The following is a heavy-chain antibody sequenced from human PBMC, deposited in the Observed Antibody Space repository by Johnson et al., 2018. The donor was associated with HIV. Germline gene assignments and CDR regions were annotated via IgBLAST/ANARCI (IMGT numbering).Heavy chain of an antibody. V-gene: IGHV3-30*02. J-gene: IGHJ3*02. Sequence: QVQLVESGGGVVQPGESLTLSCVVSGLSFSNFGIHWVRQAPGKGPEWVAFIRYDGSNKYYVDSVKGRFTISRDNAKNLLFLQMNSLRAGDTAVYYCATSAGYSSGNPNAFDIWGQGTMVTVSS. CDR1: GLSFSNFG. CDR2: IRYDGSNK. CDR3: ATSAGYSSGNPNAFDI. D-gene: IGHD1-26*01.